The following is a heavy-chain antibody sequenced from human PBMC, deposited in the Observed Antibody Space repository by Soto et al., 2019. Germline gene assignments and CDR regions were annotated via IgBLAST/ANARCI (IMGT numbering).Heavy chain of an antibody. CDR1: GFPFSHYA. CDR3: GKERRGSGWFVCYY. CDR2: ISGSGNDA. D-gene: IGHD6-19*01. J-gene: IGHJ4*02. Sequence: VQLLESGGGLVQPGGSLRLSCAASGFPFSHYAMSWVRQAPGKGLEWVSAISGSGNDASYADSGRGRLTISRDTSRETLYLQMNSLRADDTDDYYCGKERRGSGWFVCYYWGQGELVTVSS. V-gene: IGHV3-23*01.